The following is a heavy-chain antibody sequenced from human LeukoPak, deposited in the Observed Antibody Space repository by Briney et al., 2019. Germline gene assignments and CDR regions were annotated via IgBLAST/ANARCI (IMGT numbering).Heavy chain of an antibody. V-gene: IGHV4-38-2*02. Sequence: KSSETLSLTCTVSGYSISSGYYWGWIRQPPGKGLEWIGSIYHSGGTYYNPSLKSRVTISVDTSKNQFSLKLSSVTAADTAVYYCARAGYSGYVNWFDPWGQGTLVTVS. CDR1: GYSISSGYY. J-gene: IGHJ5*02. CDR2: IYHSGGT. D-gene: IGHD5-12*01. CDR3: ARAGYSGYVNWFDP.